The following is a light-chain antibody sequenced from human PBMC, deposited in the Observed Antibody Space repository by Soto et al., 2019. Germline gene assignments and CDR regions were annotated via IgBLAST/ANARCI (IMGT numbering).Light chain of an antibody. V-gene: IGKV1-6*01. Sequence: AIQMTQSPSSLSASVGDRVTITCRASQGIGNDLGWYQQKPGKAPKLLIYAASTLQSGVPSRFSGSGSGTDFTLTISSLQPEDSATYYCLQDDSFPLTFGGGTKVDIK. CDR2: AAS. CDR3: LQDDSFPLT. CDR1: QGIGND. J-gene: IGKJ4*01.